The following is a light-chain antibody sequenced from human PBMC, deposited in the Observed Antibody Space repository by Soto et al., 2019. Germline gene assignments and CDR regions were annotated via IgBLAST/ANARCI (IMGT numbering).Light chain of an antibody. CDR3: QQRSNWPIT. CDR1: QSVSTY. J-gene: IGKJ5*01. CDR2: DAS. Sequence: EIVLTQSPATLSLSPGESVTLSCRTSQSVSTYLAWYQQKPGRAPRLLIYDASNRATGIPARFIGSGSGTDFTLTISSLEPEDFAVYYRQQRSNWPITFGQGTRLEIK. V-gene: IGKV3-11*01.